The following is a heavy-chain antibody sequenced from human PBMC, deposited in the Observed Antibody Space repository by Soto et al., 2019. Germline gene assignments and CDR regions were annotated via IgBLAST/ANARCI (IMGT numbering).Heavy chain of an antibody. CDR1: GFAFTSSA. V-gene: IGHV1-58*01. J-gene: IGHJ3*02. D-gene: IGHD1-26*01. Sequence: GASVKVSRQTSGFAFTSSAEQWVGQARGQRLEWIGWIVVGSGKPNYAQRFQQRVTITRDMSKSTAYMELSSLRTEDTAVYYCAAPRDIVGATTVNAVDIWG. CDR3: AAPRDIVGATTVNAVDI. CDR2: IVVGSGKP.